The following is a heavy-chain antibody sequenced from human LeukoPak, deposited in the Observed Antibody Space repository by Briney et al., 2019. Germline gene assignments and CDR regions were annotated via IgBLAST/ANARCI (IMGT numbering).Heavy chain of an antibody. Sequence: SETLSLTCTVSGGSISSGDYYWSWIRQPPGKGQEWIGYIYYSGSTYYNPSLKSRVTISVDTSKNQFSLKLSSVTAADTAVYYCAREVRTTNYGGHVDYWGQGTLVTVSS. V-gene: IGHV4-30-4*08. CDR3: AREVRTTNYGGHVDY. CDR2: IYYSGST. D-gene: IGHD4-23*01. CDR1: GGSISSGDYY. J-gene: IGHJ4*02.